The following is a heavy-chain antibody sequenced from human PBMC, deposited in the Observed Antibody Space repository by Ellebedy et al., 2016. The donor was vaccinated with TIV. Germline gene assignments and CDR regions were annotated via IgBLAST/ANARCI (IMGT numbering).Heavy chain of an antibody. CDR3: ARGREYCGQSGCYRWFDP. V-gene: IGHV1-18*01. D-gene: IGHD2-21*01. J-gene: IGHJ5*02. CDR1: GYTFDSYD. Sequence: ASVKVSCXASGYTFDSYDIAWARQAPGQGLEWMAWINPDNGNTDYAHNVRDRVTVTTETSTNTSYMELRSLRSDDTAVYYCARGREYCGQSGCYRWFDPWGQGSLVTVSS. CDR2: INPDNGNT.